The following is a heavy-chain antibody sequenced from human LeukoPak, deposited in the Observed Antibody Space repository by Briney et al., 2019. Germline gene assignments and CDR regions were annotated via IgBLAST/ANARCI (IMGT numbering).Heavy chain of an antibody. CDR3: ARGRLGVSGYKDYLDY. J-gene: IGHJ4*02. V-gene: IGHV1-18*01. D-gene: IGHD5-12*01. CDR2: INTYNGET. Sequence: ASVKVSFSSAGYIFTNYGIYWVRQAPGQGLEWMGWINTYNGETDYAQNFQGRVTMTTDTSTSTAYMDLRSLTSDDTAVYYCARGRLGVSGYKDYLDYWGQGTLVTVSS. CDR1: GYIFTNYG.